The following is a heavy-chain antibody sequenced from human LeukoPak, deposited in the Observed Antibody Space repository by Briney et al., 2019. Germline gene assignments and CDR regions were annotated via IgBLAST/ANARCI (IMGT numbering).Heavy chain of an antibody. CDR1: GFTFSSYW. CDR3: AAMGPLAGYFDY. CDR2: MKQDGSEK. D-gene: IGHD3-3*02. V-gene: IGHV3-7*01. J-gene: IGHJ4*02. Sequence: PGESLRLSCAASGFTFSSYWMSWVRQAPGKGLEWVANMKQDGSEKYYVDSVKGRFTISRDNAKNSLYLQMNSLRAEDTAVYYCAAMGPLAGYFDYWGQGTLVTVSS.